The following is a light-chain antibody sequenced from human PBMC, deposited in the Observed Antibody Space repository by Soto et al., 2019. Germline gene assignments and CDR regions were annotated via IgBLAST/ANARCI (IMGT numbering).Light chain of an antibody. CDR1: QSVTNH. Sequence: EIVLTQSPATLSLSPGERATLSCRASQSVTNHLAWYQQKPGQTPRLLLYDASNRAAGVPARFSGSGSGADFTLTISSLEPEDSAVYYCQQRYNWPPITFGQGTRLEIK. J-gene: IGKJ5*01. CDR3: QQRYNWPPIT. V-gene: IGKV3-11*01. CDR2: DAS.